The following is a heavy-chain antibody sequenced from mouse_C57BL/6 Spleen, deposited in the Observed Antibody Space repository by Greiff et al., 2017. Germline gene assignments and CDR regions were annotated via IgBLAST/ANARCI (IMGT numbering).Heavy chain of an antibody. Sequence: QVQLKESGAELVKPGASVKISCKASGYAFSSYWMNWVKQRPGKGLEWIGQIYPGDGDTNYNGKFKGKATLTADKSSSTAYMQLSSLTSEDSAVYFCARDGQRYFDVWGTGTTVTVSS. CDR1: GYAFSSYW. CDR2: IYPGDGDT. D-gene: IGHD2-3*01. V-gene: IGHV1-80*01. CDR3: ARDGQRYFDV. J-gene: IGHJ1*03.